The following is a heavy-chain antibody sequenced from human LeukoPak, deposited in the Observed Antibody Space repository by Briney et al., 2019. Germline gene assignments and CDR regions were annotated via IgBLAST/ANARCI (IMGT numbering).Heavy chain of an antibody. D-gene: IGHD2-15*01. CDR1: GFTFSSYA. CDR2: IWYDGSNK. Sequence: AGGSLRLSCAASGFTFSSYAMSWVRQAPGKGLEWVAVIWYDGSNKYYADSVKGRFTISRDNSKNTLCLQMNSLRAEDTAVYYCARGYCSGGSCPGYYYGMDVWGQGTTVTVSS. CDR3: ARGYCSGGSCPGYYYGMDV. V-gene: IGHV3-33*08. J-gene: IGHJ6*02.